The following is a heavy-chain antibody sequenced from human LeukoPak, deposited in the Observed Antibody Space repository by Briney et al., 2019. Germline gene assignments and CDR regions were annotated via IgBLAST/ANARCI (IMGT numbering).Heavy chain of an antibody. J-gene: IGHJ6*02. CDR3: ARGAAGTTPDYYYFGLDV. Sequence: GASLKISCKGSGYSFTYYWIGWVRPMPGKGLGWMGIIYPGDSDTRYSPSFQGQVTISADKSINTAHLQWSSLKASDTAMYYCARGAAGTTPDYYYFGLDVWGQGTTVRVSS. V-gene: IGHV5-51*01. D-gene: IGHD1-7*01. CDR1: GYSFTYYW. CDR2: IYPGDSDT.